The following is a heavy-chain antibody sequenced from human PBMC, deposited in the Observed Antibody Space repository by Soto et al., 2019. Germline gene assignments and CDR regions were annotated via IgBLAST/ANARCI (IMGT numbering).Heavy chain of an antibody. J-gene: IGHJ6*02. Sequence: ASVKVSCKASGYTFTSYGISWVRQAPGQGLEWMGWISAYNGNTNYAQKLQGRVTMTTDTSTSTAYMELRSLRSDDTAVYYCAIVGYSYGYIYYGMDVWGQGPTVTVSS. V-gene: IGHV1-18*04. CDR2: ISAYNGNT. D-gene: IGHD5-18*01. CDR3: AIVGYSYGYIYYGMDV. CDR1: GYTFTSYG.